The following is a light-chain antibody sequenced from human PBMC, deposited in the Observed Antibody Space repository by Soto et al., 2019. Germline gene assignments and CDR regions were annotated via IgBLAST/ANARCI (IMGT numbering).Light chain of an antibody. V-gene: IGKV1-8*01. CDR1: QGISSY. Sequence: AIRMTQSPSSLSASTGDRVTITCRALQGISSYLAWYQQKPGKAPKLLIYAASTLQSGVPSRFSGSGSGTDFTLTSSCLQSEDFATYYCQQYYSYSWTFGQGTKVEIK. CDR3: QQYYSYSWT. CDR2: AAS. J-gene: IGKJ1*01.